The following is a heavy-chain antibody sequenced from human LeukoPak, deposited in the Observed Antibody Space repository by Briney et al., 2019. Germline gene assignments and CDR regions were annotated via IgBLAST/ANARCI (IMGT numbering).Heavy chain of an antibody. V-gene: IGHV3-21*01. CDR2: INDDANNI. CDR1: GFTFSSYA. J-gene: IGHJ4*02. CDR3: ARDQFSAGDYGHFDY. Sequence: GGSLRLSCAAPGFTFSSYAMSWFRQAPGKGPEWISSINDDANNIYYADSVKGRFTISRDNAKNSLHLQMNSLRAEDTAIYYCARDQFSAGDYGHFDYWGQGTLVTVSS. D-gene: IGHD4-17*01.